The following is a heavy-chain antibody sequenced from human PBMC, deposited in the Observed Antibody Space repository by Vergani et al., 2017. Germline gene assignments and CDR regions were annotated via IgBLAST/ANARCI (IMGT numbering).Heavy chain of an antibody. CDR2: ISGSGGST. CDR1: GFTFSSYA. Sequence: EVQLLESGGGLVQPGGSLRLSCAASGFTFSSYAMSWVRQAPGKGLVWVSAISGSGGSTYYADSVKGRFTISRDNSKHTLYLQINSLRAEDTAVYYCAKIVGSLKGTRYFDYWGQGTLVTVSS. V-gene: IGHV3-23*01. D-gene: IGHD3-16*02. J-gene: IGHJ4*02. CDR3: AKIVGSLKGTRYFDY.